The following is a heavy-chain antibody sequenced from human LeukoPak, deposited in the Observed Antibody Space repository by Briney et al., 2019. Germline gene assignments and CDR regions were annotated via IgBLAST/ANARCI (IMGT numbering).Heavy chain of an antibody. CDR2: VDPEDGET. Sequence: ASVKISCKVSGYTFTDYYMHWVQQAPGKGLEWMGLVDPEDGETIYAEKFQGRVTITADTSTDTAYMELSRLRSEDTAVYYCATDLTMVRGVTNWFDPWGQGTLVTVSS. V-gene: IGHV1-69-2*01. J-gene: IGHJ5*02. CDR3: ATDLTMVRGVTNWFDP. D-gene: IGHD3-10*01. CDR1: GYTFTDYY.